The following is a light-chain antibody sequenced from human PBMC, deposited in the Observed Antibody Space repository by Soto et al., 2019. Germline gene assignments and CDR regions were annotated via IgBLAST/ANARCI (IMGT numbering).Light chain of an antibody. CDR1: SSNIGAGYD. CDR2: GSN. J-gene: IGLJ1*01. CDR3: QSHDNSLSASIV. V-gene: IGLV1-40*01. Sequence: QSVLTQPPSVSGAPGQRVTISCTGASSNIGAGYDVHWYQQLPGTAPKLLIYGSNNRPSGVPDRFSGSKSGTSASLVITGLQAEDEAVYHCQSHDNSLSASIVFGTGTKVTVL.